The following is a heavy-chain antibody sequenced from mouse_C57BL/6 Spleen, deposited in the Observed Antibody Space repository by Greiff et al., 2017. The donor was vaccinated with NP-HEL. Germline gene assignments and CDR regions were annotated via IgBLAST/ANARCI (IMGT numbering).Heavy chain of an antibody. V-gene: IGHV1-69*01. Sequence: QVQLKQPGAELVMPGASVKLSCKASGYTFTSYWMHWVKQRPGQGLEWIGEIDPSDSYTNYNQKFKGKSTLTVDKSSSTAYMQLSSLTSEDSAVYYCARDGNYETYWGQGTLVTVSA. CDR2: IDPSDSYT. CDR1: GYTFTSYW. CDR3: ARDGNYETY. D-gene: IGHD2-1*01. J-gene: IGHJ3*01.